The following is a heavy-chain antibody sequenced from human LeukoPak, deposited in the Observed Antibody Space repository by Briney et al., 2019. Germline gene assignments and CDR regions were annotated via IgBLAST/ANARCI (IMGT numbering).Heavy chain of an antibody. J-gene: IGHJ6*03. CDR3: ARSPYSSSWIHYYYYYMDV. D-gene: IGHD6-13*01. Sequence: GASVKVSCKASGYTFTSYGISWVRQAPGQGLEWMGWISAYNGNTNYAQKLQGRVTMTTDTSTSTAYMELRSLRSDDTAVYYCARSPYSSSWIHYYYYYMDVWGKGTTVTVSS. CDR2: ISAYNGNT. CDR1: GYTFTSYG. V-gene: IGHV1-18*01.